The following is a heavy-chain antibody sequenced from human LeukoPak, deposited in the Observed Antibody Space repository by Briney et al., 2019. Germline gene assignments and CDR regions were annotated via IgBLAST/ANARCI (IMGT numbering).Heavy chain of an antibody. J-gene: IGHJ4*02. CDR2: INPNSGNT. Sequence: ASVKVSCKASGYTFTGYYMHWVRQAPGQGLEWMGWINPNSGNTGYAQKFQGRVTITRNTSISTAYMELSSLRSEDTAVYYCARVREVPATTYDYWGQGTLVTVSS. CDR3: ARVREVPATTYDY. CDR1: GYTFTGYY. V-gene: IGHV1-8*03. D-gene: IGHD2-2*01.